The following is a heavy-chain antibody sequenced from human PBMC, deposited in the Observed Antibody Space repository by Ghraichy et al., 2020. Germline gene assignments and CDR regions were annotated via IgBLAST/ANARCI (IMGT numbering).Heavy chain of an antibody. J-gene: IGHJ6*02. CDR3: ARESPTPTPSIHYDFWSGYQNYGMDV. Sequence: SVKVSCKASGGTFSSYAISWVRQAPGQGLEWMGGIIPIFGTANYAQKFQGRVTITADESTSTAYMELSSLRSEDTAVYYCARESPTPTPSIHYDFWSGYQNYGMDVWGQGTTVTVSS. CDR2: IIPIFGTA. V-gene: IGHV1-69*13. CDR1: GGTFSSYA. D-gene: IGHD3-3*01.